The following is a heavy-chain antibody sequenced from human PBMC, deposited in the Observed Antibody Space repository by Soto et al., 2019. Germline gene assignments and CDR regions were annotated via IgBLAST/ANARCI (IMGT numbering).Heavy chain of an antibody. CDR3: ARGTDTWFFAL. CDR1: GGSISSYY. J-gene: IGHJ2*01. V-gene: IGHV4-59*01. D-gene: IGHD3-9*01. CDR2: IYDSGST. Sequence: SETLSLTCTVSGGSISSYYWSWIRQPPGKGLEWIGYIYDSGSTNYNPSLKSRVTISVDTSKNQFSLKLTSVTAADTAVYYCARGTDTWFFALWGRGTLVTVSS.